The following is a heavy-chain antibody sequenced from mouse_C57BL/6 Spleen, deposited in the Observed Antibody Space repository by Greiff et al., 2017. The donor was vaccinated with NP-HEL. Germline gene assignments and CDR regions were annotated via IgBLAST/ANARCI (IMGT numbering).Heavy chain of an antibody. CDR2: INPNNGGT. D-gene: IGHD2-1*01. Sequence: EVKLVESGPELVKPGASVKIPCKASGYTFTDYNMDWVKQSHGKSLEWIGDINPNNGGTIYNQKFKGKATLTVDKSSSTAYMELRSLTSEDTAVYYCARGRNLLWTYWGQGTLVTVSA. CDR3: ARGRNLLWTY. V-gene: IGHV1-18*01. J-gene: IGHJ3*01. CDR1: GYTFTDYN.